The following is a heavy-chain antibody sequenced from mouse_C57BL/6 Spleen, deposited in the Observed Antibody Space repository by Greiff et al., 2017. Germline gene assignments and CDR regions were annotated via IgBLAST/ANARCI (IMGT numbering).Heavy chain of an antibody. CDR3: ARGYDGYSYCYCDV. V-gene: IGHV3-6*01. D-gene: IGHD2-3*01. CDR1: GYSITSGYY. CDR2: ISYDGSN. J-gene: IGHJ1*03. Sequence: EVKLMESGPGLVKPSQSLSLTCSVTGYSITSGYYWNWIRQFPGNKLEWMGYISYDGSNDYNPSLNNRISIPRDTSKNQFFLKLKSATTEDTATYYCARGYDGYSYCYCDVWGTGTTVTVSS.